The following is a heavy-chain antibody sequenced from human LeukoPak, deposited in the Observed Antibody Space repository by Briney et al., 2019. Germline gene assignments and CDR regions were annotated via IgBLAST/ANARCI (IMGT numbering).Heavy chain of an antibody. CDR2: ISGSGGST. J-gene: IGHJ6*03. V-gene: IGHV3-23*01. Sequence: GGSLRLSCAASGFTFSSYAMSWVRQAPGKGLEWVSAISGSGGSTYYADSVEGRFTISRDNSKNTLYLQMNSLRAEDTAVYYCAKMRSYYYYMDVWGKGTTVTVSS. CDR3: AKMRSYYYYMDV. CDR1: GFTFSSYA.